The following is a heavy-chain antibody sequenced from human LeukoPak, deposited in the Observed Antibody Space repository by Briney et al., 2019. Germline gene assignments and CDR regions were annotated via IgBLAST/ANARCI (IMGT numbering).Heavy chain of an antibody. CDR3: ARRQWNAFDI. Sequence: SETLSLTCTVSAGSIRSYYWSWIRQPPGKGLEWIGYIYYSGSTNYNPSLKSRVTISVDTSKNQFSLKLSSVTAADTAVYYCARRQWNAFDIWGQGTMVTVSS. D-gene: IGHD6-19*01. CDR1: AGSIRSYY. V-gene: IGHV4-59*01. J-gene: IGHJ3*02. CDR2: IYYSGST.